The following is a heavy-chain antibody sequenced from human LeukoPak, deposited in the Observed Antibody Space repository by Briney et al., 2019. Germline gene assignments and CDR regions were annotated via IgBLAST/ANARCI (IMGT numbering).Heavy chain of an antibody. CDR3: ARGYYNFWSGYRAEYYFDY. Sequence: PGGSLRLSCAASGFTFSDYYMSWIRQAPGKGLEWVSYISSSGSTIYYADSLKGRFTISRDNAKNSLYLRMNSLRAEDTAVYYCARGYYNFWSGYRAEYYFDYWGQGTLVTVSS. CDR1: GFTFSDYY. D-gene: IGHD3-3*01. V-gene: IGHV3-11*04. CDR2: ISSSGSTI. J-gene: IGHJ4*02.